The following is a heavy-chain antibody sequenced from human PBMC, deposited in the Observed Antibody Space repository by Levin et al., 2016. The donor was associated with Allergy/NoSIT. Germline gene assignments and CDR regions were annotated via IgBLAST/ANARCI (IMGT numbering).Heavy chain of an antibody. J-gene: IGHJ6*02. CDR1: GGTFSSYA. CDR3: ASGGATVTRGYGYYYYGMDV. Sequence: SVKVSCKASGGTFSSYAISWVRQAPGQGLEWMGRIIPILGIANYAQKFQGRVTITADKSTSTAYMELSSLRSEDTAVYYCASGGATVTRGYGYYYYGMDVWGQGTTVTVSS. V-gene: IGHV1-69*04. CDR2: IIPILGIA. D-gene: IGHD4-11*01.